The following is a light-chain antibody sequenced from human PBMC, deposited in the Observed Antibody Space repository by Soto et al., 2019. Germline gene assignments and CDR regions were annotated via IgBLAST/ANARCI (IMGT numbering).Light chain of an antibody. J-gene: IGKJ2*01. CDR2: GAS. V-gene: IGKV3-15*01. CDR3: QQYIDWPPRYT. Sequence: EVEMTQSPATLSVSPGEGATLSCRASQSVNSNLAWYQQRPGQAPRLLIYGASTRATGIPARFSGSGSGTEFTLTISSPQSEDLAIYYCQQYIDWPPRYTFGQGTKLEIK. CDR1: QSVNSN.